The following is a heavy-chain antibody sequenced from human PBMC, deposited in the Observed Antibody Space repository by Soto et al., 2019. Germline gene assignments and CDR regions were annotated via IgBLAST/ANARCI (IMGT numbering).Heavy chain of an antibody. CDR1: GFTFSSYA. Sequence: GGSLRLSCAASGFTFSSYAMSWVRQAPGKGLEWVSAISGSGGSTYYADSVKGRFTISRDNSKNTLYLQMNSLRAEDTAVYYCAKVGETMIVVVTWSYGMDVWGQGTTVTVSS. V-gene: IGHV3-23*01. J-gene: IGHJ6*02. D-gene: IGHD3-22*01. CDR3: AKVGETMIVVVTWSYGMDV. CDR2: ISGSGGST.